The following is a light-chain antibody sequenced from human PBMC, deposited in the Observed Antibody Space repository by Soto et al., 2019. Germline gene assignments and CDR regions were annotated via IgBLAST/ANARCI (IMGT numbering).Light chain of an antibody. V-gene: IGKV3-20*01. Sequence: EIVLTQSPDTLSLSPGERATLFCRASQTLSINSLAWYQQKPGQAPRLLIYAASTRDTGIPDRFNGSGSGTDFALTITRLEPEDFAVYYCQQYDGAPLTFGPGTKVDV. CDR1: QTLSINS. CDR2: AAS. CDR3: QQYDGAPLT. J-gene: IGKJ3*01.